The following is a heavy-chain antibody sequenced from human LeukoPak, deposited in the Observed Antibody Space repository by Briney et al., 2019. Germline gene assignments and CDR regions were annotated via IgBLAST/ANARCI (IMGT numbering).Heavy chain of an antibody. CDR2: ISSSSSTI. V-gene: IGHV3-48*01. CDR3: AKNGDRGAYCTGGTCYPYFYYYMDV. Sequence: GSLRLSCAASGFTFSSYSMNWVRQAPGKGLGWVSYISSSSSTIYYADSVKGRFTISRDNAKNPLYLQMNSLRAEDTAIYYCAKNGDRGAYCTGGTCYPYFYYYMDVWGKGTTVTI. D-gene: IGHD2-15*01. J-gene: IGHJ6*03. CDR1: GFTFSSYS.